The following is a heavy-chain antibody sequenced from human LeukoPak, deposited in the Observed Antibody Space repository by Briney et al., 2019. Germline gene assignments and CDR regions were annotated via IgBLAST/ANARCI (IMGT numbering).Heavy chain of an antibody. V-gene: IGHV3-48*04. CDR1: GFTFSSYS. J-gene: IGHJ2*01. CDR3: ASDRPSGCFDL. CDR2: ISSSSTI. D-gene: IGHD6-6*01. Sequence: PGGSLRLSCAASGFTFSSYSMNWVRQAPGKGLEWVSYISSSSTIYYADSVKGRFTISRDNAKNSLYLQMNSLRAEDTAVYYCASDRPSGCFDLWGRGTLVTVSS.